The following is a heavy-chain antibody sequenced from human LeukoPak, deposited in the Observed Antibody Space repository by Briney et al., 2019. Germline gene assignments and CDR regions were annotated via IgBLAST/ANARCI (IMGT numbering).Heavy chain of an antibody. J-gene: IGHJ6*03. CDR1: GGTFSSYA. CDR2: IIPIFGTA. D-gene: IGHD3-3*01. CDR3: ARDIQDFWSGYYYYYMDV. V-gene: IGHV1-69*06. Sequence: SVKVSCKASGGTFSSYAISWVRQAPGQGLEWMGGIIPIFGTANYAQKFQGRVTITADKSTSTAYMELSSLRSEDTAVYYCARDIQDFWSGYYYYYMDVWGKGTTVTVSS.